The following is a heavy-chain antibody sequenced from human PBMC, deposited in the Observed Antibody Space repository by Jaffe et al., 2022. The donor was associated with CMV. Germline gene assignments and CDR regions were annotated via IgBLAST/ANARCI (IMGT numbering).Heavy chain of an antibody. Sequence: EVQLVESGGGLVQPGGSLRLSCAASGFTFSSYEMNWVRQAPGKGLEWVSYISGSGGTKYYADSVKGRFTISRDNTKNSLYLQMNSLRAEDTAVYYCAREGSGGPGAFDIWGQGTMVTVSS. CDR1: GFTFSSYE. D-gene: IGHD2-15*01. CDR2: ISGSGGTK. V-gene: IGHV3-48*03. CDR3: AREGSGGPGAFDI. J-gene: IGHJ3*02.